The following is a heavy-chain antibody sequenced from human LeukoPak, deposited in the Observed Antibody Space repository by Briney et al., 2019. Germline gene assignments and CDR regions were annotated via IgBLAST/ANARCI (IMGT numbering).Heavy chain of an antibody. D-gene: IGHD3-10*01. CDR3: AARYGSASVY. CDR1: GFTFSSYA. CDR2: IGGSGGST. J-gene: IGHJ4*02. V-gene: IGHV3-23*01. Sequence: GGSLRLSCAASGFTFSSYAMSWVRQAPGKGLEWVSVIGGSGGSTNYADSVKGRFTISRDNSKNTLSLQMSSLRAEDTAVYYCAARYGSASVYWGQGTLVTVSS.